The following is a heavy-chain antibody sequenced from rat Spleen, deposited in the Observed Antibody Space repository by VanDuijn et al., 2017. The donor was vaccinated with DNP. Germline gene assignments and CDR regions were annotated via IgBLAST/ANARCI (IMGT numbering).Heavy chain of an antibody. CDR1: GFTFSDYY. D-gene: IGHD4-1*01. Sequence: EVQLVESGGGLVQPGRSLKLSCAASGFTFSDYYMAWVRLAPAKGLEWVAYIIYEGSRTYYGDSVKGRFTISRDNAKSTLFLQMNSLRSEDMATYYCARHVLPLRVWDYWGQGVMVTVSS. CDR3: ARHVLPLRVWDY. CDR2: IIYEGSRT. J-gene: IGHJ2*01. V-gene: IGHV5-22*01.